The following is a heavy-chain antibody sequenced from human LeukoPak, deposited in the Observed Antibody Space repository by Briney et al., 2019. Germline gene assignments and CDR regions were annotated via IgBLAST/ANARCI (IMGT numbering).Heavy chain of an antibody. CDR2: ICSSSSTI. CDR3: ARYDSDSGTTDY. D-gene: IGHD1-7*01. Sequence: GGSLRLSCAASGFTFSIYSMNWVPQAPGKGLEWVSYICSSSSTIYYEDSVKGRFTISRDNAKNSLYLQMNSLRAEDTAVYYCARYDSDSGTTDYWGQGTLVTVSS. V-gene: IGHV3-48*04. J-gene: IGHJ4*02. CDR1: GFTFSIYS.